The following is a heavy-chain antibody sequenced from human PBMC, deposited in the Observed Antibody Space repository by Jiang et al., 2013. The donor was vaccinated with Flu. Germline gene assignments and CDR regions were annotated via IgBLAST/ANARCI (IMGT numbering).Heavy chain of an antibody. V-gene: IGHV4-39*01. D-gene: IGHD1-26*01. CDR1: GGSISSSSYY. Sequence: GSGLVKPSETLSLTCTVSGGSISSSSYYWGWIRQPPGKGLEWIGSICYSGSTYYNPSLKSRVTISVDTSKNQFSLKLSSVTAADTAVYYCARRYSGSYCRFDPWGQGTLVTVSS. CDR2: ICYSGST. J-gene: IGHJ5*02. CDR3: ARRYSGSYCRFDP.